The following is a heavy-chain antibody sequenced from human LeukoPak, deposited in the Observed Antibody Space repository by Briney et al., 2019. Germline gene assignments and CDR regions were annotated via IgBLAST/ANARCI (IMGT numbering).Heavy chain of an antibody. J-gene: IGHJ4*02. Sequence: SVKVSCKTSNYTFTNYGITWVRQAPGQGPEWLGWISTYNDNTYYAQKFQGRVTMTTDTSTSTAYMELMSLTSDDTAVYYCARSNSGSYYHFDYWGQGTLVTVSS. D-gene: IGHD1-26*01. CDR2: ISTYNDNT. V-gene: IGHV1-18*01. CDR1: NYTFTNYG. CDR3: ARSNSGSYYHFDY.